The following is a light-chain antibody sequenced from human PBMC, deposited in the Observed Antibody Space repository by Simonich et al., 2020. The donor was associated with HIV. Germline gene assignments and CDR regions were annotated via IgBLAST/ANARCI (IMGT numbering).Light chain of an antibody. CDR2: AVS. V-gene: IGLV2-14*01. J-gene: IGLJ3*02. CDR1: SSDVGGYNY. Sequence: QSALTQPVSVSGSPGQSITISCTGTSSDVGGYNYGSWYQQHPGQAPKLMIYAVSNRPSGVSNLFSGSKSGNTASRTISGLQAEDEADYYCSSYTSSSTWVFGGGTKLTVL. CDR3: SSYTSSSTWV.